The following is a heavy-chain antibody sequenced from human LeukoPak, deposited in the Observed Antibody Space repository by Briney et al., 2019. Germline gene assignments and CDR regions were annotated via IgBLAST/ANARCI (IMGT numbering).Heavy chain of an antibody. Sequence: SETLSLTCTVSGGSISSSSYYWGWIRQPPGKGLEWIGSIYYSGSTYYNPSLKSRVTISVDTSKNQFSLKPSSVTAADTAVYYCASGYYYDSSGYYEGESAFDIWGQGTMVTVSS. CDR3: ASGYYYDSSGYYEGESAFDI. CDR1: GGSISSSSYY. CDR2: IYYSGST. D-gene: IGHD3-22*01. V-gene: IGHV4-39*01. J-gene: IGHJ3*02.